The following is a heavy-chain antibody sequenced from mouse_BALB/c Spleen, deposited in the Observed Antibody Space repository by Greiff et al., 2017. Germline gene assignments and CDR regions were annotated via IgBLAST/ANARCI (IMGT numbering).Heavy chain of an antibody. V-gene: IGHV1S137*01. J-gene: IGHJ2*01. CDR2: ISTYYGDA. CDR3: AREKLLFDY. Sequence: QVQLQQSGAELVRPGVSVKIPCKGSGYTFTDYAMHWVKQSHAKSLEWIGVISTYYGDASYNQKFKGKATVTVDKSSSTAYMELARLTSEDSAIYYCAREKLLFDYWGQGTTLTVSS. CDR1: GYTFTDYA.